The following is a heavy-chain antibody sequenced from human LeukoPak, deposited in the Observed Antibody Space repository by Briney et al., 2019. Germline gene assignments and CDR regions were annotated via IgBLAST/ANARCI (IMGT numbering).Heavy chain of an antibody. Sequence: SETLSLTCAVYGGSFSGYYWSWIRQPPGKGLEWIGEINHSGSTNYNPSLKSRVTISVDTSKNQFSLKLSSVTAADTAVYYCARGNWAYSSSSGPDYWGQGTLVTVSS. CDR2: INHSGST. CDR1: GGSFSGYY. CDR3: ARGNWAYSSSSGPDY. J-gene: IGHJ4*02. V-gene: IGHV4-34*01. D-gene: IGHD6-6*01.